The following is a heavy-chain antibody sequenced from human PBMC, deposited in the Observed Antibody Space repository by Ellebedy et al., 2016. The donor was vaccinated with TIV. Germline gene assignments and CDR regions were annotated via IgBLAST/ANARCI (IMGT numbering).Heavy chain of an antibody. D-gene: IGHD2-2*01. CDR3: ARAPRGTYCSSTSCYGMDV. V-gene: IGHV1-69*06. Sequence: SVKVSCXASGGTFSSYAISWVRQAPGQGLEWMGGIIPIFGTANYAQKFQGRVTITADKSTSTAYMELSSLRSEDTAVYYCARAPRGTYCSSTSCYGMDVWGQGTTVTVSS. CDR2: IIPIFGTA. J-gene: IGHJ6*02. CDR1: GGTFSSYA.